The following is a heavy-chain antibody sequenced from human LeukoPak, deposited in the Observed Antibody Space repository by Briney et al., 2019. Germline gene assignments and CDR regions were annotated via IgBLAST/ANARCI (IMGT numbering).Heavy chain of an antibody. Sequence: GSSVKVSCKASGGTFSSYAISWVRQAPGQGLEWMGWINPNSGGTNYAQKFQGRVTMTRDTSISTAYMELSRLRSDDTAVYYCAREGCSGGSCYYFDYWGQGTLVTVSS. CDR1: GGTFSSYA. J-gene: IGHJ4*02. CDR2: INPNSGGT. CDR3: AREGCSGGSCYYFDY. D-gene: IGHD2-15*01. V-gene: IGHV1-2*02.